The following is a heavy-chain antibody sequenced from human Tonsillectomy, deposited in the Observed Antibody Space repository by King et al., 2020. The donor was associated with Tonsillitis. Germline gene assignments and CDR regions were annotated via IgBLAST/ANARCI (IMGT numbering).Heavy chain of an antibody. CDR3: ATGHYDILNTFFVY. D-gene: IGHD3-9*01. Sequence: VQLVESGGGLRRPGGSQTLSCAASGFTFSSHAMNWVRQAPGKGLEWVSGINDGGDRTYYADSVKGRFTISRDNSKNMLYLHMNTLRAEDTAVYYCATGHYDILNTFFVYWGQGILVTVSS. J-gene: IGHJ4*02. CDR2: INDGGDRT. V-gene: IGHV3-23*04. CDR1: GFTFSSHA.